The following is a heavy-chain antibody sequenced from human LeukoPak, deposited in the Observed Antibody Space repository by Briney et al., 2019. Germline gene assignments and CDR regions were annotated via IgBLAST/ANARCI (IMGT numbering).Heavy chain of an antibody. J-gene: IGHJ2*01. Sequence: GASVKVSCKASGYTFTSYYMHWVRQAPGQGLEWMGWISAYNGNTNYAQKLQGRVTMTTDTSTSTAYMELRSLRSDDTAVYYCARVPRIAAAPDWYFDLWGRGTLVTVSS. CDR3: ARVPRIAAAPDWYFDL. CDR1: GYTFTSYY. CDR2: ISAYNGNT. V-gene: IGHV1-18*04. D-gene: IGHD6-13*01.